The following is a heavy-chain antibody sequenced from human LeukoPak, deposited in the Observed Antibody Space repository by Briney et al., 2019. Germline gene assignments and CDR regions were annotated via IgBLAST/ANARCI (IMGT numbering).Heavy chain of an antibody. D-gene: IGHD4-17*01. V-gene: IGHV4-4*09. CDR2: IYSGVPT. J-gene: IGHJ3*02. CDR1: GVSISRFY. CDR3: AKYNGDGKDAFDI. Sequence: SETLSLTCTTSGVSISRFYWSWVRQPPGKGLEWIGNIYSGVPTYFNPSLKSRVIISVDTSKTQFSLKLTSVTAADTAVYYCAKYNGDGKDAFDIWGQGTMVTVSS.